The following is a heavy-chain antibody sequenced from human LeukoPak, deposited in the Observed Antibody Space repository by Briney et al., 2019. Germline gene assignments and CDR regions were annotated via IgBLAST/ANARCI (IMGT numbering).Heavy chain of an antibody. J-gene: IGHJ3*02. Sequence: SETLSLTCTVSGGSISSTSYFWGWIRQPPGKDLQWIGNIYYRGDTYYNPSLKSRVAMSVDTSKNHFSLKLSSVTAADTAVYYCARYLNYADYTAAFDIWGQGTVVTVSS. CDR3: ARYLNYADYTAAFDI. CDR1: GGSISSTSYF. CDR2: IYYRGDT. D-gene: IGHD4-17*01. V-gene: IGHV4-39*02.